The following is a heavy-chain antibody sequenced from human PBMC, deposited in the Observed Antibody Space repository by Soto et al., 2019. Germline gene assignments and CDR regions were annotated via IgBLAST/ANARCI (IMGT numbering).Heavy chain of an antibody. V-gene: IGHV1-69*13. CDR1: GGTFSSYA. J-gene: IGHJ6*02. D-gene: IGHD6-6*01. Sequence: SVKVSCKASGGTFSSYAISWVRQAPGQGLEWMGGIIPIFGTANYAQKFQGRVTITADESTSTACMELSSLRSEDTAVYYCARVVRDSSSPKYYYYGMDVWGQGTTVTVSS. CDR2: IIPIFGTA. CDR3: ARVVRDSSSPKYYYYGMDV.